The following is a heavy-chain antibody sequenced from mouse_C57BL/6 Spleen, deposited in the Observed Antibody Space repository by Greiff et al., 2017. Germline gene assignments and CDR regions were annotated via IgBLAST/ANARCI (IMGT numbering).Heavy chain of an antibody. V-gene: IGHV1-50*01. CDR2: IDPSDSYT. J-gene: IGHJ1*03. CDR1: GYTFTSYW. Sequence: QVQLQQSGAELVKPGASVKLSCKASGYTFTSYWMQWVKQRPGKGLEWVGEIDPSDSYTNYNQKFKGQATLTVDTSSSTAYLQLSSLTSEDSAVYCGAKYYGSSYAGWYFDVWGTGTTVTVSS. CDR3: AKYYGSSYAGWYFDV. D-gene: IGHD1-1*01.